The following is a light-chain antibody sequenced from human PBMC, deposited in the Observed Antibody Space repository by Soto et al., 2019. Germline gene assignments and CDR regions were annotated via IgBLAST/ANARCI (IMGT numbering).Light chain of an antibody. J-gene: IGKJ5*01. V-gene: IGKV3-15*01. CDR2: YAS. CDR3: QKYNNWPRIT. CDR1: QSVRNN. Sequence: EIMMTQSPATLSVSPGERATLSCRASQSVRNNLAWYQHKPGQVPRLLIYYASTRATGIPARFSGSGSGTEFTLTISRLHSEDVAVYYCQKYNNWPRITFGKWTRLEIK.